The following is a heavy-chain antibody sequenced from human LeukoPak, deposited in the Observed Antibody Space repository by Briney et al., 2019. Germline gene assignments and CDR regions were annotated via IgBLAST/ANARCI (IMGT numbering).Heavy chain of an antibody. Sequence: GGSLRLSCAVSGFTFGSCAMGWVRQAPGQGLEWVSTISGSGAGIYYADSVKGRFTISRDNSKNTLYLQMNSLRAEDTAVYYCAKVGLGANILAVGGYFDYWGQGTLVTVSS. J-gene: IGHJ4*02. CDR1: GFTFGSCA. D-gene: IGHD4/OR15-4a*01. V-gene: IGHV3-23*01. CDR2: ISGSGAGI. CDR3: AKVGLGANILAVGGYFDY.